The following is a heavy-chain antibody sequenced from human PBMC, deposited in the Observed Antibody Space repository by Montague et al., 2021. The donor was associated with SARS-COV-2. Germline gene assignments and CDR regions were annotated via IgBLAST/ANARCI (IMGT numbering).Heavy chain of an antibody. CDR3: IRGLASVDS. CDR1: GGSFSNYY. Sequence: SETLSLTCAVYGGSFSNYYWSWIRQPPGKGLEWIGDSNHRGSTNYNPSLKGRVTISVDTSKNQFSLKLNSVTAADTALYCCIRGLASVDSWGQGTLVTVSS. V-gene: IGHV4-34*01. CDR2: SNHRGST. J-gene: IGHJ5*01.